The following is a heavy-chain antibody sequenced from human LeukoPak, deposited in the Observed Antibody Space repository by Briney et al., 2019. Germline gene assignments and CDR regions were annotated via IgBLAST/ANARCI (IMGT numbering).Heavy chain of an antibody. D-gene: IGHD1-26*01. CDR3: AKDSPVATW. J-gene: IGHJ4*02. V-gene: IGHV3-7*03. CDR2: INKDGGQK. Sequence: PGGSLRLSCAASGFTFSSYAMSWVRQAPGKGLEWVANINKDGGQKYYVDSVKGRFTISRDNSKNTLYLQMDSLRADDTAKYYCAKDSPVATWWGQGTLVTVSS. CDR1: GFTFSSYA.